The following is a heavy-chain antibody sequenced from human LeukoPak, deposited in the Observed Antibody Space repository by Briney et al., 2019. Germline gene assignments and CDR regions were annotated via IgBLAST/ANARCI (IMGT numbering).Heavy chain of an antibody. CDR1: GFTFSIYT. Sequence: GGSLRLSCAASGFTFSIYTMNWVRQAPGKGLEWVSSITSSSSYIYYADSVTGRFTISRDNAKNSLYLQMNSLRAEDTAVYYCARKRFTSSSSPTFDSWGQGTLVTVSS. CDR2: ITSSSSYI. J-gene: IGHJ4*02. V-gene: IGHV3-21*01. D-gene: IGHD6-6*01. CDR3: ARKRFTSSSSPTFDS.